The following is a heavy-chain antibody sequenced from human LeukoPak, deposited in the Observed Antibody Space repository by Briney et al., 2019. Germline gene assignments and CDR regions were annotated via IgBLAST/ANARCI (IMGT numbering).Heavy chain of an antibody. CDR3: ARGTGTTAEDWFDP. Sequence: GGSLRLSCAASGFTFSSYSMNWVRQAPRKGLEWVSSISSSSSYIYYADSVKGRFTISRDNAKNSLYLQMNSLRAEDTAVYYCARGTGTTAEDWFDPWGQGTLVTVSS. D-gene: IGHD1-7*01. CDR1: GFTFSSYS. J-gene: IGHJ5*02. V-gene: IGHV3-21*01. CDR2: ISSSSSYI.